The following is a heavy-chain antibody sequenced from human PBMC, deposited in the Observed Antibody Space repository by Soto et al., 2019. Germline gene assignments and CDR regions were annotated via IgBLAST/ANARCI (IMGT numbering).Heavy chain of an antibody. Sequence: EVELLESGGGLVQPGGSVRLSCAASGFTFRNYAMSWVRQAPGKGLEWVSSIHGEGAGSFYADAVKGRFTVSRDESKETLYLQMSSLRVDDTAVYYCVKEGVARNGNWDWFDPWGQGTLVTVAS. CDR1: GFTFRNYA. D-gene: IGHD6-19*01. CDR3: VKEGVARNGNWDWFDP. CDR2: IHGEGAGS. J-gene: IGHJ5*02. V-gene: IGHV3-23*01.